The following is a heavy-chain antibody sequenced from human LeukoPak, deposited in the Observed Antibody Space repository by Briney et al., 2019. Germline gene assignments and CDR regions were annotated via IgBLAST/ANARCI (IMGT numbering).Heavy chain of an antibody. CDR1: GYTFTSYD. J-gene: IGHJ3*01. CDR3: ARDLSGEDAFDF. CDR2: MNPNSGNA. Sequence: GASVKVSCKASGYTFTSYDINWVRQATGQGLEWMGWMNPNSGNAGYAQKFQGRVTMTRNTSISTAYMELSSLRSEDTAVYYCARDLSGEDAFDFWGQGTMVTVSS. D-gene: IGHD3-10*01. V-gene: IGHV1-8*01.